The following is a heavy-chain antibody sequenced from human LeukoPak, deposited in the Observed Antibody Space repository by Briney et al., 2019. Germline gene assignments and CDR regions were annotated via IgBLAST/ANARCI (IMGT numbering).Heavy chain of an antibody. CDR2: ISSSRYI. J-gene: IGHJ6*03. CDR3: ARETAVAGIDHYDYMYV. CDR1: GFTFSSYS. D-gene: IGHD6-13*01. V-gene: IGHV3-21*01. Sequence: PGGSLRLSCAASGFTFSSYSMNWVRQAPGKGLEWVSSISSSRYIYYADSVKDRFTISRDNAKNSLYLQMNSLRADDTAVYYCARETAVAGIDHYDYMYVWGKGTTVTVSS.